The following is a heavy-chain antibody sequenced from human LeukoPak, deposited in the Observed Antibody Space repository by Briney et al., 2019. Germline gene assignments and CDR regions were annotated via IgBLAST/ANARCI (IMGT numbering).Heavy chain of an antibody. CDR1: GGSISSYY. CDR3: ARVWEDYSNYGDDY. J-gene: IGHJ4*02. CDR2: IYTSGST. Sequence: SETLSLTCTVSGGSISSYYWSWIRQPAGKGLEWIGRIYTSGSTNYNPSLKSRVTMSVDTSKNQFSLKLSSVTAEDTAVYYCARVWEDYSNYGDDYWGQGTLVTVSS. V-gene: IGHV4-4*07. D-gene: IGHD4-11*01.